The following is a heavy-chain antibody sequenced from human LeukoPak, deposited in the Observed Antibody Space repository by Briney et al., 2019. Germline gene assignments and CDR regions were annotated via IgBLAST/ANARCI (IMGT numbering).Heavy chain of an antibody. CDR3: ARRSGYDLTDAFDI. CDR2: IYYSGST. V-gene: IGHV4-39*01. J-gene: IGHJ3*02. D-gene: IGHD5-12*01. CDR1: RGSISSSSYY. Sequence: SETLSLTCTVSRGSISSSSYYWGWIRQPPGKGLEWIGSIYYSGSTYYNPSLKSRVTISVDTSKNQFSLKLSSVTAADTAVYYCARRSGYDLTDAFDIWGQGTMVTVSS.